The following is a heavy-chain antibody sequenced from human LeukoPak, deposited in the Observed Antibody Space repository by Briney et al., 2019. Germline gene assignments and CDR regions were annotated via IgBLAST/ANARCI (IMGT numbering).Heavy chain of an antibody. Sequence: GGSLRLSCAASGYTFSSFTLSWVRQAPGKGLEWVSVISASGGSAYYVDSVKGRFTMSGDNSKNTLYLQMNSLRAEDTAVYYCGRGIDYSSGPDYWGQGTLVTVSS. J-gene: IGHJ4*02. CDR3: GRGIDYSSGPDY. D-gene: IGHD6-19*01. CDR2: ISASGGSA. CDR1: GYTFSSFT. V-gene: IGHV3-23*01.